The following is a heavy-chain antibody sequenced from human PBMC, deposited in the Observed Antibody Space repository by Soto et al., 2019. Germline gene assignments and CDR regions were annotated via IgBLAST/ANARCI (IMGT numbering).Heavy chain of an antibody. CDR3: GSEGESYCDS. Sequence: QVQLVQSGAEVKKPGASVKVSCKASGYTLTSYAISWVRQAPGQGLEWMGWISAYNGNTDYAQKLQGRVTMTTDTSASTAYMELRSVSADDTARYYGGSEGESYCDSWVQGTLVTASS. J-gene: IGHJ4*02. CDR1: GYTLTSYA. D-gene: IGHD3-16*01. CDR2: ISAYNGNT. V-gene: IGHV1-18*01.